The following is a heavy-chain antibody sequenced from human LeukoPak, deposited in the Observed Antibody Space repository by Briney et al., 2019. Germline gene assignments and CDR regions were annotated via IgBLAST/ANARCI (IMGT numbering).Heavy chain of an antibody. Sequence: SVKVSCKASGGTFSSYAISWVRQAPGRGLEWMGGLIPIFGTANYAQKFQGRVTITADESTSTAYMELSSLRSEDTAVYYCARDLVEDIVASYRTYYGMDVWGKGTTVTVSS. CDR3: ARDLVEDIVASYRTYYGMDV. D-gene: IGHD5-12*01. V-gene: IGHV1-69*13. J-gene: IGHJ6*04. CDR2: LIPIFGTA. CDR1: GGTFSSYA.